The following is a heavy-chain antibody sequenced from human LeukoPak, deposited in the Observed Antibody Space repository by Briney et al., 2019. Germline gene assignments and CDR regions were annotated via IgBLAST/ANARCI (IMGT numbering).Heavy chain of an antibody. D-gene: IGHD3-10*01. CDR2: ISSSSSYI. Sequence: GGSLRLSCAASGFTFSSYSMNWVRQAPGKGLEWVSSISSSSSYIYYADSVKGRFTISRDNAKNSLYLQMNSLRAEDTAVYYCARDRYYYGLGPKRDTYYFDYWGQGTLVTVSS. CDR1: GFTFSSYS. J-gene: IGHJ4*02. V-gene: IGHV3-21*01. CDR3: ARDRYYYGLGPKRDTYYFDY.